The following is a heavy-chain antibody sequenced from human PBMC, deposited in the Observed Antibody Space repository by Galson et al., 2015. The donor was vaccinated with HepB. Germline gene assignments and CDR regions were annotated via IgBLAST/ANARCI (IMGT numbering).Heavy chain of an antibody. Sequence: LSLTCTVSGGSINSGDYYWSWIRQPPGKGLEWIGYIYHSGTTYYNPSLKSRVTISVGTSKNQFSLKLSSVTAADTAVYYCAREGYYYGSGGFDPWGQGTLVTVSS. CDR3: AREGYYYGSGGFDP. J-gene: IGHJ5*02. CDR1: GGSINSGDYY. CDR2: IYHSGTT. D-gene: IGHD3-10*01. V-gene: IGHV4-30-4*01.